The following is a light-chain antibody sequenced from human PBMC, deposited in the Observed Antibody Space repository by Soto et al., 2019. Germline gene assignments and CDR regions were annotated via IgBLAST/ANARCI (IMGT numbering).Light chain of an antibody. J-gene: IGKJ4*01. V-gene: IGKV1-17*01. Sequence: DIQMTQSPSSLSASVGDRVTITCRASQDIGNYLAWYQQKPGKAPTRLIYDASSLQRGVPSKFSGSGSGTEFTLTISSLQPEDFATYYCLRHDDYPLTFGGGTKVDIK. CDR1: QDIGNY. CDR3: LRHDDYPLT. CDR2: DAS.